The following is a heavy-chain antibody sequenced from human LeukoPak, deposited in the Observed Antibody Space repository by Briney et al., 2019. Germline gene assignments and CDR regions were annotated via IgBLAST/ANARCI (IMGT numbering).Heavy chain of an antibody. CDR1: GFTFSSYA. D-gene: IGHD4-17*01. J-gene: IGHJ4*02. CDR3: ARGGLLGDPFDY. Sequence: PGGSLRLSCAASGFTFSSYAMHWVRQAPGKGLEWVAVISYDGSNKYYADSVKGRFTISRDNSKNTLYLQMNSLRAEDTAVYYCARGGLLGDPFDYLGQGTLVTVSS. CDR2: ISYDGSNK. V-gene: IGHV3-30-3*01.